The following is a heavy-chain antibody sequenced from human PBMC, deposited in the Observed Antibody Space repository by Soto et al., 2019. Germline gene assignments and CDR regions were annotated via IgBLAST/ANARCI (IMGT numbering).Heavy chain of an antibody. V-gene: IGHV4-59*01. CDR2: IYYSGST. CDR1: GGSISSYY. CDR3: ARDTRCLNSGDDCYSWFDP. J-gene: IGHJ5*02. D-gene: IGHD2-21*02. Sequence: SETLSLTCTVSGGSISSYYWSWIRQPPGKGLEWIGYIYYSGSTNYNPSLKSRVTISVDTSKNQFSLKLSSVTAADTAVYYCARDTRCLNSGDDCYSWFDPWGQGIQVT.